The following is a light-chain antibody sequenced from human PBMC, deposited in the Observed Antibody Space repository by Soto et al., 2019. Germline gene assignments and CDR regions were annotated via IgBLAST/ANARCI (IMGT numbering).Light chain of an antibody. V-gene: IGLV2-14*04. CDR3: SSYTSSSTRV. CDR1: TRDVGGYNY. Sequence: IYITCTKTTRDVGGYNYVSWYQQHPGKAPKLMIYDVSNRPSGVSNRFSGSKSGNTASLTISGLQAEDEADYYCSSYTSSSTRVFGTGTKVTVL. CDR2: DVS. J-gene: IGLJ1*01.